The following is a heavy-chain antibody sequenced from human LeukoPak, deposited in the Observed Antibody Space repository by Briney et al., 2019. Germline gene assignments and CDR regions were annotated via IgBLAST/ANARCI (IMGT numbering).Heavy chain of an antibody. CDR1: GESFIDYY. D-gene: IGHD1/OR15-1a*01. CDR3: ARVSGLNNFDY. J-gene: IGHJ4*02. CDR2: MNHSGRA. Sequence: SETLSLTCAVYGESFIDYYWTWIRQSPGKGLEWIGDMNHSGRANYNPSLKSRVTISLDTSKNQFSLKINSVTAADTALYFCARVSGLNNFDYWGQGTLVTVSS. V-gene: IGHV4-34*01.